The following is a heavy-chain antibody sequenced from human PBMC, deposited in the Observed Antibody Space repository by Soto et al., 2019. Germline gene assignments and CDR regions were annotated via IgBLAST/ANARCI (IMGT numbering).Heavy chain of an antibody. Sequence: QVQLVQSGAEVKKPGSSVTVSCKASGGTFSSYTISWVRQAPGQGLAWMGGIIPIFGTANYAEKFQGRVTITADESTSTADMEWSSLRSEYTAVYYCARGINRLLQLWYFDLWGRGTLVTVSS. V-gene: IGHV1-69*12. CDR1: GGTFSSYT. D-gene: IGHD5-12*01. CDR2: IIPIFGTA. CDR3: ARGINRLLQLWYFDL. J-gene: IGHJ2*01.